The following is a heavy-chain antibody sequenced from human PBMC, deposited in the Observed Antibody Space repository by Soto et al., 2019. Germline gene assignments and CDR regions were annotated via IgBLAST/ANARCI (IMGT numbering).Heavy chain of an antibody. J-gene: IGHJ4*02. CDR1: GFTFGDYA. V-gene: IGHV3-49*03. CDR2: IRSKAYGGTT. Sequence: EVQLVESGGGLVQPGRSLRLSCTASGFTFGDYAMSWFRQAPGKGLEWVGFIRSKAYGGTTEYAASVKGRFTISRDDSKSIAYLQMNSLKTEDTAVYYCTRDRPLTGTVPFFDYWGQGTLVTVSS. CDR3: TRDRPLTGTVPFFDY. D-gene: IGHD1-7*01.